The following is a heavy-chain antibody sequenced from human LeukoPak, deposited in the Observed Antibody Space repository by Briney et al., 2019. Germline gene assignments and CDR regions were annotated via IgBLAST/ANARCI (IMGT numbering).Heavy chain of an antibody. Sequence: ASVTVSYKASGYTFTGYYMYWVRQAPGQGLEWMGWINPNTGGTNYAQKFQGRVTMTRDTSISTAYMELSRLRSDDTAVYYCARDLHSSSWFGYCFDYWGQGTLVIVSS. V-gene: IGHV1-2*02. CDR1: GYTFTGYY. D-gene: IGHD6-13*01. CDR2: INPNTGGT. CDR3: ARDLHSSSWFGYCFDY. J-gene: IGHJ4*02.